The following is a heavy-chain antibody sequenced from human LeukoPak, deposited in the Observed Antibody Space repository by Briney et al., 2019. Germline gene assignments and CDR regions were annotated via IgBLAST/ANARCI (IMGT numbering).Heavy chain of an antibody. CDR2: IKQDGSEK. J-gene: IGHJ6*03. CDR1: GFTFSSYW. Sequence: PGGSLRLSCAASGFTFSSYWMSWVRQAPGKGLEWVANIKQDGSEKYYVDSVKGRFTISRDNAKNSLYLQMNSLRAEDTALYYCARDPGRESYPYYYYYYMDVWGKGTTVTISS. D-gene: IGHD1-26*01. V-gene: IGHV3-7*01. CDR3: ARDPGRESYPYYYYYYMDV.